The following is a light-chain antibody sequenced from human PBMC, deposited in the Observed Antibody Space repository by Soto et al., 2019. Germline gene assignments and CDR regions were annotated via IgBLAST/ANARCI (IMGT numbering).Light chain of an antibody. CDR3: QQYGSSPWT. V-gene: IGKV3-20*01. J-gene: IGKJ1*01. Sequence: ESVLTQSPGTLSLSPGERATLSCRASQSVSSSYLAWYQQKPGQAPRPLIYGASSRAIGIPDRFSGSGSGTDFTLTISRLEPEDFAVYYCQQYGSSPWTVGQGTKVEIK. CDR1: QSVSSSY. CDR2: GAS.